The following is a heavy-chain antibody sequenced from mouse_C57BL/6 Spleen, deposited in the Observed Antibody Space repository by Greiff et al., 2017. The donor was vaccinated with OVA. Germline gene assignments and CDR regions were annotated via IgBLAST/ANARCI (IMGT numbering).Heavy chain of an antibody. J-gene: IGHJ2*01. D-gene: IGHD2-3*01. V-gene: IGHV1-76*01. CDR2: IYPGSGNT. CDR3: ARRYYDGYLYYFDY. CDR1: GYTFTDYY. Sequence: VQLQQSGAELVRPGASVKLSCKASGYTFTDYYINWVKQRPGQGLEWIARIYPGSGNTYYNEKFKGKATLTAEKSSSTAYMQLSSLTSEDSAVYFCARRYYDGYLYYFDYWGQGTTLTVSS.